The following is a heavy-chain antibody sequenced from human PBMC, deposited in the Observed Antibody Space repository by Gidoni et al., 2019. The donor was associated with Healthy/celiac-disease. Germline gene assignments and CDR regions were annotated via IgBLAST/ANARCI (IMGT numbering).Heavy chain of an antibody. J-gene: IGHJ4*02. CDR2: IIPIFGTA. V-gene: IGHV1-69*01. CDR1: GGTFRSYA. Sequence: QLQLVQSGAEVKKPGSSVQVSCKASGGTFRSYAISWVRQAPGQGLEWMGGIIPIFGTANDAQKFQGRGTITADESTSTAYMERSSLRAEDTAVYYCARDGGRGANRYSSGWTIDYWGQGTLVTVSS. CDR3: ARDGGRGANRYSSGWTIDY. D-gene: IGHD6-19*01.